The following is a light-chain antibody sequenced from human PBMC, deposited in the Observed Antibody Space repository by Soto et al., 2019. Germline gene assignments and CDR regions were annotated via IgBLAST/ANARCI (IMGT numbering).Light chain of an antibody. V-gene: IGKV3-15*01. CDR1: QSVSSN. Sequence: EIVMTQSPATLSVSPGERATLSCRASQSVSSNLAWYQQKPGQAPGLLIYGASTRATGIPARFSGSGSGTEFTLTISSLQSEDFAVYYGQQYNNWPYTFGQGTKLEIK. J-gene: IGKJ2*01. CDR2: GAS. CDR3: QQYNNWPYT.